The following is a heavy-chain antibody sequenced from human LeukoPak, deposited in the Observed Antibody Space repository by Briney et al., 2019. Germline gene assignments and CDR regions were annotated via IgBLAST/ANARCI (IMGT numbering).Heavy chain of an antibody. V-gene: IGHV4-61*02. CDR1: GGSISSGSYY. J-gene: IGHJ4*02. CDR3: ARHSDSYGDRGPGY. D-gene: IGHD5-18*01. Sequence: SETLSLTCTVSGGSISSGSYYWSWIRQPAGKGLEWIGRIYTSGSTNYNPSLKSRVTISVDTSKNQFSLKLNSVSAADTAVYYCARHSDSYGDRGPGYWGQGTLVTVSS. CDR2: IYTSGST.